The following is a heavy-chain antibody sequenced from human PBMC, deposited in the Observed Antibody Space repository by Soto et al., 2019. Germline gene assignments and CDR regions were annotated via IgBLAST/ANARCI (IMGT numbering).Heavy chain of an antibody. CDR3: ARHGVLNYDFWSGYLGPNYYYYDMDV. CDR2: MNLNSGNT. J-gene: IGHJ6*02. Sequence: ASVKVSCKASGYTFTSYDINWVRQATGQGLEWMGWMNLNSGNTGYAQKFQGRVTMTRNTSISTAYMELSSLRSEDTAVYYCARHGVLNYDFWSGYLGPNYYYYDMDVWGQGTTVTVSS. V-gene: IGHV1-8*01. D-gene: IGHD3-3*01. CDR1: GYTFTSYD.